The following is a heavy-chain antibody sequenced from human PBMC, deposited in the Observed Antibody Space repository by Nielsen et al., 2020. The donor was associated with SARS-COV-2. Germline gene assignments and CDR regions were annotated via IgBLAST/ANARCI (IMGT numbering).Heavy chain of an antibody. D-gene: IGHD4/OR15-4a*01. CDR3: ARDPLTMVVTDPSYYFDS. V-gene: IGHV3-33*01. Sequence: WLRQPPGKGLEWVAVIWSGRGYKHYRDSVKGRFTVSRDNSKNTLYLQMNSLTAEDTAVYYCARDPLTMVVTDPSYYFDSWGQGTPVTVSS. CDR2: IWSGRGYK. J-gene: IGHJ5*01.